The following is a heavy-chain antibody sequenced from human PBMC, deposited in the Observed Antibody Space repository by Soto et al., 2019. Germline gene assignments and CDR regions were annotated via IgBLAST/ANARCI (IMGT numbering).Heavy chain of an antibody. J-gene: IGHJ4*02. CDR2: IDRSGRT. CDR1: GGSFSDDASSSDWY. CDR3: ARLTYYYDTSGLGGVDY. Sequence: SETLSLTCAVYGGSFSDDASSSDWYWNWIRQSPGKGLEWIGEIDRSGRTKYNPSLKSRVSISVDTSKNQFSLKVSSVTAADTAVYYCARLTYYYDTSGLGGVDYWGQGTLVTVSS. D-gene: IGHD3-22*01. V-gene: IGHV4-34*01.